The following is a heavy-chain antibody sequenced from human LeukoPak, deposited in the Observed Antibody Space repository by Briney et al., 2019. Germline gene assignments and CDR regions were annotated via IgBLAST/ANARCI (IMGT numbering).Heavy chain of an antibody. J-gene: IGHJ4*02. D-gene: IGHD3-9*01. CDR2: ISGSGGST. V-gene: IGHV3-23*01. CDR3: AKDRSPSSYDILTGYYYSDY. Sequence: GGSLRLSCAASGFTFSSYAMSWVRQAPGKGLEWVSAISGSGGSTYYADSVKGRFTISRDNSKNTLYLQMNSLRAEDTAVYYCAKDRSPSSYDILTGYYYSDYWGQGTLVTVSS. CDR1: GFTFSSYA.